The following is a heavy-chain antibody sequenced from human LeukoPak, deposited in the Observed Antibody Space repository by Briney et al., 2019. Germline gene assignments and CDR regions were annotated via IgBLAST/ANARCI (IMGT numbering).Heavy chain of an antibody. J-gene: IGHJ4*02. CDR1: GFTFSSHA. CDR2: ISGSGGST. CDR3: ASRPGADIGPLDY. D-gene: IGHD2-2*01. Sequence: GGSLRLSCAASGFTFSSHAMSWVRQAPGKGLEWVSSISGSGGSTYYADSVKGRFTISRDNSKNTLYLQMNSLRADETAVYYCASRPGADIGPLDYWGQGTLVTVSS. V-gene: IGHV3-23*01.